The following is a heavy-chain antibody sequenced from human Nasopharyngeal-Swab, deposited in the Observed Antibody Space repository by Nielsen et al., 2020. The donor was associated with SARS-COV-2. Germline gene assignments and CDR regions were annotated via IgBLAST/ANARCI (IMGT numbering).Heavy chain of an antibody. CDR1: GYTFTSYD. J-gene: IGHJ6*02. Sequence: ASVKVSCKASGYTFTSYDINWVRQATGQGLEWMGWMNPNSGNTGYAQKFQGRVTMTRNTSISTAYMELSSLRSEDTAVYYCARHPITIFGVDIDYYYYGMDVWGQGTTVTVSS. CDR3: ARHPITIFGVDIDYYYYGMDV. V-gene: IGHV1-8*01. CDR2: MNPNSGNT. D-gene: IGHD3-3*01.